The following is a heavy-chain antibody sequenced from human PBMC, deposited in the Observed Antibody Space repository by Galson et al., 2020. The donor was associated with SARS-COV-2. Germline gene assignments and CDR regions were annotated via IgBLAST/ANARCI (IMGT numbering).Heavy chain of an antibody. CDR3: AKQGYDFWSGYFRGLSYYYGMDV. Sequence: SETLSLTCTVSGGSISSSSYYWGWIRQPPGKGLEWIGSIYYSGSTYYNPSLKSRVTISVDTSKNQFSLKLSSVTAADTAVYYCAKQGYDFWSGYFRGLSYYYGMDVWGQGTTVTVSS. CDR2: IYYSGST. CDR1: GGSISSSSYY. D-gene: IGHD3-3*01. V-gene: IGHV4-39*01. J-gene: IGHJ6*02.